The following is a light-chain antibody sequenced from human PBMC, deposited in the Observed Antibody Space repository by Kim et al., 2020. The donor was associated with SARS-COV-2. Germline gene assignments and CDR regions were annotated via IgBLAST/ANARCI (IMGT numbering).Light chain of an antibody. J-gene: IGLJ1*01. CDR1: SSDIGSFDY. CDR2: DVT. V-gene: IGLV2-14*03. CDR3: SSYTTSTTYV. Sequence: GQSITISCTGISSDIGSFDYVSWYQQHPGKGPKLLIYDVTNRPSGVSNRFSGSKSGSTASLTISGLQAEDEADYYCSSYTTSTTYVFGSGTKVTVL.